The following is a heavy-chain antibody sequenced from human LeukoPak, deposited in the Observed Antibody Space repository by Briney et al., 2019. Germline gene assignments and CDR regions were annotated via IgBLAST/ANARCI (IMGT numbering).Heavy chain of an antibody. D-gene: IGHD6-25*01. V-gene: IGHV3-73*01. CDR3: TRFACDSGACNWFDP. CDR1: GFTFSGSP. CDR2: MRSKASNYAT. Sequence: GGSLRLSCAASGFTFSGSPVHWVRLASGKGLEWVGRMRSKASNYATAYAASLKGRFTISRDDSKNTAYLQMNSLKTEDTAIYYCTRFACDSGACNWFDPWGQGTLVTVSS. J-gene: IGHJ5*02.